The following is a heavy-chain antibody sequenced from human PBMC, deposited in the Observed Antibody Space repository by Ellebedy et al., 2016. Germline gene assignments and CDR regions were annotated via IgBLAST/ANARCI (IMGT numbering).Heavy chain of an antibody. CDR3: ARDRQWLALDT. Sequence: GGSLRLSCAASGFTFSNYGIHWVRQAPDKGLEWVAVIWYDGDYKYYADSVKGRFTISRDNSTNTLYLQMNSLRAEDTAVYYCARDRQWLALDTWGQGTLVTVSS. CDR1: GFTFSNYG. D-gene: IGHD6-19*01. V-gene: IGHV3-33*01. J-gene: IGHJ5*02. CDR2: IWYDGDYK.